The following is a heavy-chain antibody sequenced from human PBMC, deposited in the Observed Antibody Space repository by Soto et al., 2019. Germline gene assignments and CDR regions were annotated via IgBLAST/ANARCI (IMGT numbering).Heavy chain of an antibody. D-gene: IGHD2-2*01. CDR3: ARGSPSLGDAYDY. Sequence: PSETLSLTCTVSGGSISSGGYYWSWIRQHPGKGLEWIGYIYYSGSTYYNPSLKSRVTISVDTSKNQFSLKLSSVTAADTAVYYCARGSPSLGDAYDYWGQGTLVTVSS. V-gene: IGHV4-31*03. CDR2: IYYSGST. J-gene: IGHJ4*02. CDR1: GGSISSGGYY.